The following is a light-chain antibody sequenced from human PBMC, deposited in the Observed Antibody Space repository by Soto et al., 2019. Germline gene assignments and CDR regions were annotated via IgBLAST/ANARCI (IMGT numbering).Light chain of an antibody. J-gene: IGKJ1*01. Sequence: EIVLTQSPGTLSLSPGERATLSCRASQSVSSSYLAWYQQKPGPAPRLLIYGASTRATGIPASFSGSGSGTEFTLTISSLQSEDFEVYYCQQYNNWPPITFGQGTKVDIK. CDR3: QQYNNWPPIT. CDR1: QSVSSSY. CDR2: GAS. V-gene: IGKV3-15*01.